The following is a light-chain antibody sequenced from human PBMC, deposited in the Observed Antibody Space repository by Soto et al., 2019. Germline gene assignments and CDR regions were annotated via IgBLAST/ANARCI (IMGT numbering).Light chain of an antibody. CDR3: QQYGRPGT. J-gene: IGKJ1*01. CDR2: ATS. CDR1: QSVSNNY. V-gene: IGKV3-20*01. Sequence: VVAQSLGTVSISPRAGSALPCRASQSVSNNYLAWYQQKPGQAPRLLIYATSSRATGIPDRFSGSGSGTDFTLTISRQEPEDFAVYYCQQYGRPGTFGQGTKVDIK.